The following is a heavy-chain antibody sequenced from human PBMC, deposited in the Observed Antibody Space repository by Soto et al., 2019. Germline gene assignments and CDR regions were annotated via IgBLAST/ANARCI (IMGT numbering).Heavy chain of an antibody. J-gene: IGHJ4*02. CDR2: IYTSGST. CDR1: GGSISSYY. D-gene: IGHD6-19*01. CDR3: ARELAPYSSGWYLSNRYYFDY. Sequence: PSETLSLTCTVSGGSISSYYWSWIRQPAGKGLEWIGRIYTSGSTNYNPSLKSRVTMSVDTSKNQFSLKLSSVTAADTAVYYCARELAPYSSGWYLSNRYYFDYWGQGTLVTVSS. V-gene: IGHV4-4*07.